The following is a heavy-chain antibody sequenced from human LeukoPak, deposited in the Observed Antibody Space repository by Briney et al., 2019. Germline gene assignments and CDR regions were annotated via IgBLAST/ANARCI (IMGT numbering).Heavy chain of an antibody. D-gene: IGHD2-8*01. J-gene: IGHJ4*02. CDR3: ARTHRSATYCTTNRCYPGY. CDR1: GFIFSDYY. CDR2: ISDSGSTK. V-gene: IGHV3-11*04. Sequence: PGGSLRLSCAASGFIFSDYYMSWIRQAPGKGLEWISYISDSGSTKYYADSVRGRFTISRDNAKNSLCLQMNSLRAEDTAVYYCARTHRSATYCTTNRCYPGYWGQGALVTVSS.